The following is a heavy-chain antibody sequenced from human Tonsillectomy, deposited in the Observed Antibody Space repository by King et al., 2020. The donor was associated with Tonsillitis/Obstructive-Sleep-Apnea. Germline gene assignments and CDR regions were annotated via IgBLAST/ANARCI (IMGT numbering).Heavy chain of an antibody. D-gene: IGHD6-6*01. CDR3: ASPARIAARPGDYYYYMDV. CDR1: GYSFTSYW. Sequence: QLVQSGAEVKKPGESLKISCKGSGYSFTSYWIGWVRQMPGKGLEWMGIIYPGDSDTRYSPSFQGQVTISADKSISTAYLQWSSLKASDTAMYYCASPARIAARPGDYYYYMDVWGKGTTVTVSS. J-gene: IGHJ6*03. V-gene: IGHV5-51*01. CDR2: IYPGDSDT.